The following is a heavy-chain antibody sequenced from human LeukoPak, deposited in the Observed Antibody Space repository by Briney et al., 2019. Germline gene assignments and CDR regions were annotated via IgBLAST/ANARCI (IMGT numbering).Heavy chain of an antibody. CDR2: IYYSGST. V-gene: IGHV4-39*07. Sequence: SETLSLTCTVSGGSISSSSYYWGWIRQPPGKGLEWIGSIYYSGSTYYNPSLKSRVTISVDTSKNQFSLKLSSVTAADTAVYYCASPGPARRASYYYYYYMDVWGKGTTFTVSS. CDR3: ASPGPARRASYYYYYYMDV. J-gene: IGHJ6*03. CDR1: GGSISSSSYY. D-gene: IGHD6-6*01.